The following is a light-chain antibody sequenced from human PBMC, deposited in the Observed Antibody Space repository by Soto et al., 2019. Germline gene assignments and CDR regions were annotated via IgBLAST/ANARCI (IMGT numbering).Light chain of an antibody. CDR1: QSVRTTY. CDR3: QQFPSSPMYT. Sequence: EIVLTQSPGTLSLSPGERATLSCRASQSVRTTYLAWYQQKLGQAPRLLIYDGSIRATGVPDRFSGGGSGTDFTITISRLEPEDSAVYFCDGQQFPSSPMYTFDQGTKLEIK. J-gene: IGKJ2*01. CDR2: DGS. V-gene: IGKV3-20*01.